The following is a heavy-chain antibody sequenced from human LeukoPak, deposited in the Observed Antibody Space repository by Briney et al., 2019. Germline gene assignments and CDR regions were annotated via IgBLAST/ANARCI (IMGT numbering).Heavy chain of an antibody. V-gene: IGHV4-59*01. Sequence: SETLSLTCTVSGGSISSYYWSWIRQPPGKGLEWIGYIYYGGSTNYNPSLKSRVTISVDTSKNQFSLKLSSVTAADTAVYYCARVANHCSGGSCYLNWFDPWGQGTLVAVSS. J-gene: IGHJ5*02. D-gene: IGHD2-15*01. CDR3: ARVANHCSGGSCYLNWFDP. CDR2: IYYGGST. CDR1: GGSISSYY.